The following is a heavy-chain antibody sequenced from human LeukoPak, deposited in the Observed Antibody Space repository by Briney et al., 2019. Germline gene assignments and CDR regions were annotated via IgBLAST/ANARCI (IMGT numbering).Heavy chain of an antibody. CDR3: ARQRYFDWLYYGMDV. CDR1: GYSFTSYW. V-gene: IGHV5-51*01. D-gene: IGHD3-9*01. Sequence: GESLKISCKGSGYSFTSYWIGWVRQMPGKGLEWMGIIYPGDSDTRYSPSFQSQVTISADKSISTAYLQWSSLKASDTAMYYCARQRYFDWLYYGMDVWGQGTTVTVSS. J-gene: IGHJ6*02. CDR2: IYPGDSDT.